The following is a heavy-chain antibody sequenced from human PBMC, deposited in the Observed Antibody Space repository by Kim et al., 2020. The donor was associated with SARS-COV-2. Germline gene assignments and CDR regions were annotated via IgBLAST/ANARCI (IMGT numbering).Heavy chain of an antibody. CDR2: IRSKANSYET. J-gene: IGHJ3*02. CDR1: GFTFSGST. CDR3: TRGPPYSESYWDAFDI. V-gene: IGHV3-73*01. Sequence: GGSLRLSCATSGFTFSGSTMNWVRQASGKGLEWVGRIRSKANSYETAYAASVKGRFTISRDDSKNTAYLQMNSLKTEDTAVYYCTRGPPYSESYWDAFDIWGQGTMVTVSS. D-gene: IGHD1-26*01.